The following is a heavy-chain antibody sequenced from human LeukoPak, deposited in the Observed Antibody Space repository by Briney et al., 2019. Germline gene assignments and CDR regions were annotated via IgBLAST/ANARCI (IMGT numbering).Heavy chain of an antibody. CDR3: ARDLSMYYYYGMDV. CDR2: IYYSGST. J-gene: IGHJ6*02. CDR1: GGSISSSSYY. Sequence: MSSETLSLTCTVSGGSISSSSYYWGWIRQPPGKGLEWIGSIYYSGSTYYNPSLKSRVTISVDTSKNQFSLKLSSVTAADTAVYYCARDLSMYYYYGMDVWGQGTTVTVSS. V-gene: IGHV4-39*02.